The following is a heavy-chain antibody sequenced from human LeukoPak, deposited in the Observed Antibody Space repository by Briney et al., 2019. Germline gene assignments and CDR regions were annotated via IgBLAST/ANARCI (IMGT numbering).Heavy chain of an antibody. Sequence: TSETLSLTCTDSGGSISRYYWSWIRQPPGRGLERVGYIYYSGSTNYNPSLKSRVTISVDTSKNQFSLKLSSVTAADTAVYYCARNPRVGWFGELSWYSDYWGQGTLVTVSS. CDR3: ARNPRVGWFGELSWYSDY. J-gene: IGHJ4*02. CDR2: IYYSGST. CDR1: GGSISRYY. V-gene: IGHV4-59*01. D-gene: IGHD3-10*01.